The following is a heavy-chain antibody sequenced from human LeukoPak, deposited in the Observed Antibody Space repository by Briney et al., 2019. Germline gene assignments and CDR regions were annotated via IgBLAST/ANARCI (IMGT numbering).Heavy chain of an antibody. D-gene: IGHD4-17*01. J-gene: IGHJ4*02. CDR3: AKDPSDYGGDY. Sequence: GGSLRLSCAASGFTFSSYAMSWVRQAPGKGLGWVSAISVSGGSTYYADSVKGRFTISRDNSKNTLYLQMNSLRAEDTAVYYCAKDPSDYGGDYWGQGTLVTVSS. CDR1: GFTFSSYA. V-gene: IGHV3-23*01. CDR2: ISVSGGST.